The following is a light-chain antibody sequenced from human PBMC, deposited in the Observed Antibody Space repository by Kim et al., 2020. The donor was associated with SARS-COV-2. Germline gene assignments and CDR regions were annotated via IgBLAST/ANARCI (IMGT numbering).Light chain of an antibody. CDR3: QAWESSLI. CDR1: NLGDRY. V-gene: IGLV3-1*01. Sequence: SVAPGQTASISCSGDNLGDRYASWYQQKPGQSPVMVIYQDNRRPSGIPERFSGSNSGNTATLTISGTQAMDEADYYCQAWESSLIFGGGTQLTVL. J-gene: IGLJ2*01. CDR2: QDN.